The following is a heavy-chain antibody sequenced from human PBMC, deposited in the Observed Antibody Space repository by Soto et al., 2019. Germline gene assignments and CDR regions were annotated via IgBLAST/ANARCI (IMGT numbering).Heavy chain of an antibody. CDR2: IKSTTDGGTT. D-gene: IGHD3-10*01. V-gene: IGHV3-15*07. J-gene: IGHJ4*02. Sequence: EVQLVESGGDLAKPGGSLRLSCAVSGFTFSYAWMNWVRQAPGKGLEWVGRIKSTTDGGTTDYAAPVKGGFTISRDDSRNIVFLQMNSLGPKDTAVYYCATGRGEVLYWGQGTRDTVSS. CDR3: ATGRGEVLY. CDR1: GFTFSYAW.